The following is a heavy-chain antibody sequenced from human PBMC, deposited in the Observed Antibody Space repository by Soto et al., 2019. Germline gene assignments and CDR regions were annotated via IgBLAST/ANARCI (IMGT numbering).Heavy chain of an antibody. CDR3: ARRFGSSTSYDSYYLDV. J-gene: IGHJ6*03. Sequence: QIQLVQSGGEVKKPGSSVKVSCKASGYTFTSYGISWVRQAPGQGLEWMGWISIYNGNTNYAEKFQGRVTMTTDTSTSTAYMELGSLRSDDTSVYYCARRFGSSTSYDSYYLDVWGKGTPVTVSS. CDR2: ISIYNGNT. CDR1: GYTFTSYG. D-gene: IGHD6-13*01. V-gene: IGHV1-18*01.